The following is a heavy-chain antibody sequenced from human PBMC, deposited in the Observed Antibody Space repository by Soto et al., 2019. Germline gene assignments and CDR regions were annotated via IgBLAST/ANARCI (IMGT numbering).Heavy chain of an antibody. CDR1: GFTFSSYA. J-gene: IGHJ4*02. CDR3: AKRTLSIITFDY. CDR2: ISGSGANT. D-gene: IGHD3-16*01. V-gene: IGHV3-23*01. Sequence: VQLLESGGGLVQPGGSLRLSCAASGFTFSSYAMSWVRRAPGKGLEWVSTISGSGANTFYADSVKGRFTISRDNSKNTLYLQMNSLRAEDTAVYYCAKRTLSIITFDYWGQGPLVTVSS.